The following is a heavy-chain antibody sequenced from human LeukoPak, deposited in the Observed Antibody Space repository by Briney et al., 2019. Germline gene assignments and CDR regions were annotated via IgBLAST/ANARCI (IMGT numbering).Heavy chain of an antibody. Sequence: SCKASGYTFTGYYMHWVRQAPGQGLEWVAVISRDGLTKYYADSVKGRFTLHRDNSRNTLHLEMNSLRDEDTAVYYCAKEGTWGNWYFDLWGRGTLVIVTS. CDR3: AKEGTWGNWYFDL. V-gene: IGHV3-30*16. CDR2: ISRDGLTK. CDR1: GYTFTGYY. D-gene: IGHD3-16*01. J-gene: IGHJ2*01.